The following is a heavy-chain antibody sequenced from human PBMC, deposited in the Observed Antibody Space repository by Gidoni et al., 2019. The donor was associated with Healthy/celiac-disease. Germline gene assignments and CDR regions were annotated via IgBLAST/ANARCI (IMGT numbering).Heavy chain of an antibody. Sequence: EVQQVESGGGLVKPGGSLRRSCAASGVTFSSYWMHWVRQAPGKGLVWVSRINSDGSSTSYATSVKGRFTISRDNAKNTLYLQMTSLRAVDTAVYYCARDGGWFGELLPLDYWGQGTLVTVSS. J-gene: IGHJ4*02. CDR1: GVTFSSYW. CDR2: INSDGSST. D-gene: IGHD3-10*01. V-gene: IGHV3-74*01. CDR3: ARDGGWFGELLPLDY.